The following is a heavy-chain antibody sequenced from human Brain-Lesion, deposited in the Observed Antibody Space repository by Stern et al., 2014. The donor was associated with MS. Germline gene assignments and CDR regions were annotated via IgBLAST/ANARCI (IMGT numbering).Heavy chain of an antibody. V-gene: IGHV4-4*02. CDR3: ARFPASRPHVFDS. CDR1: GGSISSSNW. D-gene: IGHD6-13*01. CDR2: SDHSGST. J-gene: IGHJ4*02. Sequence: VQLEESGPGLVKPSGTLSLTCAVSGGSISSSNWWSWVRQSPGKGLEWIGESDHSGSTIYNQSLKSRVTVSVEKSKNRFPLTLRSVPAADTAVYFCARFPASRPHVFDSWGQGTLVTVSS.